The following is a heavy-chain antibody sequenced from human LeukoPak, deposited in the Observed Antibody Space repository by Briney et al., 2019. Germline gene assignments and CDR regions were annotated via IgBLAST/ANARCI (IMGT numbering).Heavy chain of an antibody. J-gene: IGHJ4*02. D-gene: IGHD3-22*01. CDR2: ISGSGGST. CDR1: GFTFSSYA. Sequence: GGSLRLSCAASGFTFSSYAMNWVRQAPGKGLEWVSAISGSGGSTYYADSVKGRSTISRDNSKNTLYLQMNSLRAEDTAVYYCATTRYYYDSSGYSNFDYWGQGTLVTVSS. CDR3: ATTRYYYDSSGYSNFDY. V-gene: IGHV3-23*01.